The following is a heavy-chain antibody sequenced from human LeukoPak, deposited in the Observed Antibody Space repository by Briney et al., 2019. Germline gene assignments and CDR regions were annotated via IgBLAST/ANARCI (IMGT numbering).Heavy chain of an antibody. D-gene: IGHD3-10*01. CDR3: ARDSGSGSYSGY. J-gene: IGHJ4*02. CDR2: IWYDGSNK. V-gene: IGHV3-33*01. Sequence: GGSLRLSCAASGFTFSSYGMHWVRQAPGKGLEWVAVIWYDGSNKYYADSVKGRFTISRDNAKNTLYLQMNSLRAEDTAVYYCARDSGSGSYSGYWGQGTLVTVSS. CDR1: GFTFSSYG.